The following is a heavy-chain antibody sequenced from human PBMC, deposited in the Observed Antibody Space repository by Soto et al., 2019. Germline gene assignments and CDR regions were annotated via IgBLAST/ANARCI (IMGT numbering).Heavy chain of an antibody. Sequence: QVQLVQSGAEVKKPGSSVKVSCKASGGTFSSYTISWVRQAPGHGLEWMGRINTILGIAHCAQKCQGRVTITADKSTSTAYMELSSLRSEDTAVYYCAREEYSSSLFYFDYWGQGTMVTVSS. CDR2: INTILGIA. V-gene: IGHV1-69*08. J-gene: IGHJ4*02. CDR3: AREEYSSSLFYFDY. D-gene: IGHD6-13*01. CDR1: GGTFSSYT.